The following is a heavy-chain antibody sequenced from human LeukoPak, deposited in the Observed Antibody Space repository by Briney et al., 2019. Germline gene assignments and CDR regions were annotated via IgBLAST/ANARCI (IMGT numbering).Heavy chain of an antibody. Sequence: PSETLSLTCAVYGGSFSGYYWRWLRQPPGKGLEWIGEINHSGSTNYNPSLKSRVTISVDTSKNQFSLKLSSVTAADTAVYYCARLRRDFWSGYSLFDYWGQGTLVTVSS. D-gene: IGHD3-3*01. CDR3: ARLRRDFWSGYSLFDY. J-gene: IGHJ4*02. CDR1: GGSFSGYY. CDR2: INHSGST. V-gene: IGHV4-34*01.